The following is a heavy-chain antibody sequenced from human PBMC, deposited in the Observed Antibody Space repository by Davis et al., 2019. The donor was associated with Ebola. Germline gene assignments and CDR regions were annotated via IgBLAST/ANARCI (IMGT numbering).Heavy chain of an antibody. CDR1: GGSLSGYF. J-gene: IGHJ5*02. Sequence: SETLSLTCAVYGGSLSGYFWTWIRQSPGKGLEWIGTISQSGSLTYYNSSLKSRVTIVVDTSNNHVSLRLHSVTAADTAVYYCARTALTSVSDSGLGYNYFDPWGQGTLVTVSS. CDR3: ARTALTSVSDSGLGYNYFDP. D-gene: IGHD3-10*01. V-gene: IGHV4-34*01. CDR2: ISQSGSLT.